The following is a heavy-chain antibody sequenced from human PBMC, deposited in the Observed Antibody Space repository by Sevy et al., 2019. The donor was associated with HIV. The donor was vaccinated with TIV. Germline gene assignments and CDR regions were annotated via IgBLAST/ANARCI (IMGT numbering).Heavy chain of an antibody. Sequence: SENLSLTCTVSGGSISTTNYYWGWIRQPPGKGLEWIGTIYYTGTTNYNPSLKSRVTISVDTSKNHFSLKLTSVTAAVTPLYYCARVAGGHGHYYSEFDSWGQGTPVTVSS. J-gene: IGHJ4*02. CDR3: ARVAGGHGHYYSEFDS. V-gene: IGHV4-39*02. CDR2: IYYTGTT. D-gene: IGHD2-21*02. CDR1: GGSISTTNYY.